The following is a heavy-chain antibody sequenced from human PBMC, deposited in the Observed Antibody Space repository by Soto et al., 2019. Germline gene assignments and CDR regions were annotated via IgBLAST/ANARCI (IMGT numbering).Heavy chain of an antibody. CDR1: GFTFSSYG. Sequence: GGSLRLSCAASGFTFSSYGMHWVRQAPGKGLEWVAVISYDGSNKYYADSVKGRFTISRDNSKNTLYLQMNSLRAEDTAVYYCAKDEVPAATPPYYYYYMDVWGKGTTVTVSS. CDR2: ISYDGSNK. V-gene: IGHV3-30*18. CDR3: AKDEVPAATPPYYYYYMDV. D-gene: IGHD2-2*01. J-gene: IGHJ6*03.